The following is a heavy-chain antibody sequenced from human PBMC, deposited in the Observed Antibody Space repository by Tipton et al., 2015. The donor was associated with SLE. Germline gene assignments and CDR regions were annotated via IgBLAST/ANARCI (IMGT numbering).Heavy chain of an antibody. CDR1: GGSISSSSYY. CDR3: ARLRVISCYFHY. CDR2: IYYSGST. Sequence: TLSLTCTVSGGSISSSSYYWGWIRQPPGKGLEWIGSIYYSGSTYYNPSLKSRVPISVDTSKNQFSLKLSSVTAADTAVYYCARLRVISCYFHYWGQGPLVTVSS. D-gene: IGHD2-21*01. V-gene: IGHV4-39*07. J-gene: IGHJ4*02.